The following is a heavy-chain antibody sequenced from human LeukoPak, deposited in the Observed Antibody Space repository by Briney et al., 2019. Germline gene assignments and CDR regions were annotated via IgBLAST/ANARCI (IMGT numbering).Heavy chain of an antibody. D-gene: IGHD5-24*01. J-gene: IGHJ4*02. V-gene: IGHV4-39*07. Sequence: PSETLSLTCTVSGGSISSSSYYWGWIRQPPGKGLEWIGSIYCSGSTYYNPSLKSRVTISVDTSKNQFSLKLSSVTAADTAVYYCARSRDGYNLFQAWGQGALVTVSS. CDR2: IYCSGST. CDR3: ARSRDGYNLFQA. CDR1: GGSISSSSYY.